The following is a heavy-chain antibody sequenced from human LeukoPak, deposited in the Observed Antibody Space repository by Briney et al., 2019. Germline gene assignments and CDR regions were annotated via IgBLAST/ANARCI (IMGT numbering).Heavy chain of an antibody. J-gene: IGHJ6*02. V-gene: IGHV3-23*01. CDR1: GFTFSSYA. CDR2: ISGGGGTT. Sequence: WGSLRLSCAASGFTFSSYAMNWVRQAPGKGLEWVSAISGGGGTTYYADSVKGRFTISRDNSKNTLYLQMNSLRAEDTAVYYCARAPTVTILGVVNSMDVWGQGTTV. D-gene: IGHD3-3*01. CDR3: ARAPTVTILGVVNSMDV.